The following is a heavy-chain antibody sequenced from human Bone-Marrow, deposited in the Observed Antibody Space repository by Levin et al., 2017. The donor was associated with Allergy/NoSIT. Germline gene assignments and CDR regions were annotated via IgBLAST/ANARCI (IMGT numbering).Heavy chain of an antibody. CDR1: GGSTDGEY. D-gene: IGHD5-18*01. V-gene: IGHV4-59*01. Sequence: SETLSLTCTVSGGSTDGEYWTWIRQPPGKGLEWIGHIFYTGSTNYNPSLKSRLSISIDTSNNQFSLKLRSVIAADTAMYYCARGSRGYGPWGQGTLVTVSS. J-gene: IGHJ5*02. CDR3: ARGSRGYGP. CDR2: IFYTGST.